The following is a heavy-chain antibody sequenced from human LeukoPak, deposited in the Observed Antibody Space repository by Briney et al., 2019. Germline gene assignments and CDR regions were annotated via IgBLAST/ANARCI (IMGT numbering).Heavy chain of an antibody. Sequence: ASVKVSCKASGYTFTGYYMHWVRQAPGQGLEWMGWINPNSGGTNYAQKFQGRVTMTRDTSISTAYMELSRLRSDDTAVYYCARDRSSGWFPLNWFDPWGQGTPVTVSS. J-gene: IGHJ5*02. CDR3: ARDRSSGWFPLNWFDP. V-gene: IGHV1-2*02. D-gene: IGHD6-19*01. CDR1: GYTFTGYY. CDR2: INPNSGGT.